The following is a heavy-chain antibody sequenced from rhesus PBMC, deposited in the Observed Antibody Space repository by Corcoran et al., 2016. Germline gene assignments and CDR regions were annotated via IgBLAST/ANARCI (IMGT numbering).Heavy chain of an antibody. CDR3: ARDQRYGNSHRFDG. J-gene: IGHJ5-1*01. CDR1: GGSISDSYY. CDR2: IYGSGGTT. D-gene: IGHD4-35*01. V-gene: IGHV4-106*01. Sequence: QVQLQESGPGLVKPSETLSLTCAVSGGSISDSYYWSWIRQPPGKGLEWIGYIYGSGGTTYGNPSLKSRVTISTDTSKNQFALKLSSVTAADPAVYYCARDQRYGNSHRFDGWGPGVLVTVSS.